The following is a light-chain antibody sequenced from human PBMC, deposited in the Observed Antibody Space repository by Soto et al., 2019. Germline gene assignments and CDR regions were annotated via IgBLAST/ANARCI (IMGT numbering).Light chain of an antibody. CDR1: QSVSSNY. CDR2: GAS. V-gene: IGKV3-20*01. J-gene: IGKJ1*01. Sequence: EIVLTQSPGTLSLSPGERATLSCRASQSVSSNYLAWYQQKPGQAPRLLIYGASDRATGIPDRFSGSGSGTDFTLTINRLEPEDFAVYYCQQYGSSPPSWTFGQGTKVEIK. CDR3: QQYGSSPPSWT.